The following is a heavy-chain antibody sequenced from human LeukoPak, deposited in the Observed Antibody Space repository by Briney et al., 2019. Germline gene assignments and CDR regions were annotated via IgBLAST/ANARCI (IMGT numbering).Heavy chain of an antibody. V-gene: IGHV3-7*03. CDR3: VRAMDS. CDR1: GFTFSSYW. Sequence: GGSLRLSCAASGFTFSSYWMNWARQAPGKGLEWVASINHNGNVNYYVDSVKGRFTISGDNAKKSAYLQMNSLRAEDTAVYYCVRAMDSWGQGTLVTVSS. J-gene: IGHJ4*02. CDR2: INHNGNVN.